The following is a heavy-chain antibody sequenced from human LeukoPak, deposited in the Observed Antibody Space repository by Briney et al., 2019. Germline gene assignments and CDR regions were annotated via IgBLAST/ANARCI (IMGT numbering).Heavy chain of an antibody. Sequence: PGGSLRLSCAVSGFPFSNYWMSWVRQAPGKGLEWVANIKQDGSDRHYVDSVKGRFTISRDNAKNPLYLQMNSLRAEDTAVYYCARDSRTAPGTMDYWGQGTLVTVSS. CDR2: IKQDGSDR. D-gene: IGHD6-13*01. CDR3: ARDSRTAPGTMDY. CDR1: GFPFSNYW. J-gene: IGHJ4*02. V-gene: IGHV3-7*01.